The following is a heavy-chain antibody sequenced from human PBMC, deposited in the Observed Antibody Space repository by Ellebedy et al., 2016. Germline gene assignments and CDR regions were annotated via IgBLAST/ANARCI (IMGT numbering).Heavy chain of an antibody. CDR2: MKEDGSDK. CDR3: TRDPVVL. CDR1: GFTLSDFW. V-gene: IGHV3-7*03. Sequence: GESLKISCAASGFTLSDFWMTWVRQAPGKGLEWVATMKEDGSDKFYVDSVKGRFTISRDNAKNSLFLQMNSLRAEDTAVYYCTRDPVVLWGQGTLVTVSS. D-gene: IGHD3-10*02. J-gene: IGHJ4*02.